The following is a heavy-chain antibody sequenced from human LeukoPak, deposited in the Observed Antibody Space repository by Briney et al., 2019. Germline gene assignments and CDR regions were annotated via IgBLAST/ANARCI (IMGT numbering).Heavy chain of an antibody. J-gene: IGHJ4*02. Sequence: ASVKVSCKASGYTLTSYGISWVRQAPGQGLEWMGWISAYNGNTNYAQKLQGRVTMTTDTSTSTAYMELRSLRAEDTAVYYCASLVPAAIYDYWGQGTLVTVSS. D-gene: IGHD2-2*01. CDR2: ISAYNGNT. V-gene: IGHV1-18*01. CDR1: GYTLTSYG. CDR3: ASLVPAAIYDY.